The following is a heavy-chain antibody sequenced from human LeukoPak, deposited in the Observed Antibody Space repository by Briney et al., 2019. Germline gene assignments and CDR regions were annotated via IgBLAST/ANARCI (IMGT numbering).Heavy chain of an antibody. V-gene: IGHV1-18*01. CDR2: ISAYNGNT. J-gene: IGHJ3*02. CDR3: ARGGYCSSTSCYRDAFVI. CDR1: GYTFTSYG. D-gene: IGHD2-2*01. Sequence: SVKVSCKASGYTFTSYGISWVRQAPGQGLEWIGWISAYNGNTNYAQKLQGRVTMTTDTSTSTAYMELRSLRSDDTAVYYCARGGYCSSTSCYRDAFVIWGQGTMVTVSS.